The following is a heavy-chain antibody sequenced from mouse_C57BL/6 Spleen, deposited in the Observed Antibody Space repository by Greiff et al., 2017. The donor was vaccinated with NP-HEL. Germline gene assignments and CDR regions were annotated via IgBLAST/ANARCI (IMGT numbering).Heavy chain of an antibody. CDR3: ARDHYYYGSSYDWYFDV. V-gene: IGHV5-16*01. Sequence: DVKLVESEGGLVQPGSSMKLSCTASGFTFSDYYMAWVRQVPEKGLEWVANINYDGSSTYYLDTLKSRFIISRDNAKNILYLQMSSLKSEDTATYYCARDHYYYGSSYDWYFDVWGTGTTVTVSA. D-gene: IGHD1-1*01. CDR1: GFTFSDYY. CDR2: INYDGSST. J-gene: IGHJ1*03.